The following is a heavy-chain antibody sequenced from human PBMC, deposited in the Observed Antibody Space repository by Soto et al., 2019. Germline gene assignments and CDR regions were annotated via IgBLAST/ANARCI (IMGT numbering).Heavy chain of an antibody. CDR1: GDTLSTYT. J-gene: IGHJ4*02. D-gene: IGHD6-13*01. CDR3: ARGIVAGTDY. V-gene: IGHV1-69*10. CDR2: IIPVLDMP. Sequence: GASVKVSCKASGDTLSTYTISWVRQAPEQGLEWMGWIIPVLDMPIYAQKFQGRVTISAEKSTSTVYMELSSLRSDDTAVYYCARGIVAGTDYWGQGTLVTVSS.